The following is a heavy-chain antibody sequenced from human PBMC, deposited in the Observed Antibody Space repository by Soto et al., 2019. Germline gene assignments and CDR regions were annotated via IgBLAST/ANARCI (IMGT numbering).Heavy chain of an antibody. J-gene: IGHJ6*02. V-gene: IGHV3-33*01. D-gene: IGHD6-13*01. Sequence: QVQLVESGGGVVQPGRSLRLSCAASGFTFSNYGMHWVRQAPGKGLEWVAVIQYDGSTKYYADSVRGRFTISRDNSKNTLYLEMNSLRDEDTAVYYCARVGFSSLFDGIDVWGQGTTVTVSS. CDR1: GFTFSNYG. CDR3: ARVGFSSLFDGIDV. CDR2: IQYDGSTK.